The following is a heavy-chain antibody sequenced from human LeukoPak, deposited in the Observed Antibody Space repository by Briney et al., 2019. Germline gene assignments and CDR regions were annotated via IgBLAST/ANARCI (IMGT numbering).Heavy chain of an antibody. D-gene: IGHD6-13*01. CDR2: ISSSSSYI. J-gene: IGHJ4*02. V-gene: IGHV3-21*01. CDR1: GFTFSSYS. Sequence: GGSLRLSCAASGFTFSSYSMNWVRQAPGKGLEWVSSISSSSSYIYYADSVKGRFTISRDNAQNSLYLHMNTLRAADTAVYYSTRGSDSSSWYDPDYGGRGTVVSVSS. CDR3: TRGSDSSSWYDPDY.